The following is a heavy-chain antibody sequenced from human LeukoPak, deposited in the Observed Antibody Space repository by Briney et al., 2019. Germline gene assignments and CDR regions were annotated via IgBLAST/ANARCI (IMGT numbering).Heavy chain of an antibody. CDR2: IRYDGNNE. CDR1: GFTFNTYA. D-gene: IGHD3-22*01. Sequence: PGGSLRLSCAASGFTFNTYAMSWVRQAPGKGLEWVGFIRYDGNNEYYADSVKGRFTISRDNSKNTLCLEMDSLRAEDTAVYYCAKNYYSDTSAYFRYAFDIWGQGTVVTVSS. V-gene: IGHV3-30*02. J-gene: IGHJ3*02. CDR3: AKNYYSDTSAYFRYAFDI.